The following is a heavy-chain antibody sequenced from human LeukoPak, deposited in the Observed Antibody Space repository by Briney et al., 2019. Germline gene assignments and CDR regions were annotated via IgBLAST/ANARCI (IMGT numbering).Heavy chain of an antibody. D-gene: IGHD6-13*01. CDR2: INHSGST. CDR1: GGSFSGYY. V-gene: IGHV4-34*01. J-gene: IGHJ3*02. Sequence: SETLSLTCAVYGGSFSGYYWSWIRRPPGKGLEWIGEINHSGSTNYNPSLKSRVTISVDTSKNQFSLKLSSVTAADTAVYYCAREDSRTFDIWGQGTMVTVSS. CDR3: AREDSRTFDI.